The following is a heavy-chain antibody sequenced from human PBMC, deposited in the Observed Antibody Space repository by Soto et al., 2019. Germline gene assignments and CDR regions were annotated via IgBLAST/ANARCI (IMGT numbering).Heavy chain of an antibody. D-gene: IGHD3-22*01. CDR3: ARSKYHYDSSDYHAFDI. CDR2: IYWDDDK. V-gene: IGHV2-5*02. J-gene: IGHJ3*02. Sequence: QITLKESGPTLVKPTQTLTLTCTFSGFSLTTSGVGVGWIRQPPGKALEWLALIYWDDDKRYSPSLKSRLTITKDTTKNQVVLTMTNMDPVDTATYYCARSKYHYDSSDYHAFDIWGQGTMVTVSS. CDR1: GFSLTTSGVG.